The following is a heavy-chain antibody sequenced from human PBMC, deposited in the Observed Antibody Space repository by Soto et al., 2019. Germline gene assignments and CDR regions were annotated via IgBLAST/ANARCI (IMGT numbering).Heavy chain of an antibody. J-gene: IGHJ5*02. Sequence: RASVKVSCKASGYTFTSYDINWVRQATGQGLEWMGWMNPNSGNTGYAQKFQGRLTMSWTTSISTAYMELSSLTSDDTAVYYCARAGMPAAGTRGLVWFDPWGQGTLVTVSS. CDR1: GYTFTSYD. V-gene: IGHV1-8*01. D-gene: IGHD6-13*01. CDR3: ARAGMPAAGTRGLVWFDP. CDR2: MNPNSGNT.